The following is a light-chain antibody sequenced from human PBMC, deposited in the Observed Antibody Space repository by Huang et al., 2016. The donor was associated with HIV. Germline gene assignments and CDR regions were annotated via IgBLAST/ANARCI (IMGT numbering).Light chain of an antibody. CDR2: GAS. Sequence: EIVMTQSPATLSVSPGERATLSCRASQSVSSNLAWYQQKPGQAPRLLIYGASNRATGIPARFSGSGSGTEFTLTISSPQSEDFAVYYCQQYNNWPGTFGQGTKVEIK. J-gene: IGKJ1*01. V-gene: IGKV3-15*01. CDR3: QQYNNWPGT. CDR1: QSVSSN.